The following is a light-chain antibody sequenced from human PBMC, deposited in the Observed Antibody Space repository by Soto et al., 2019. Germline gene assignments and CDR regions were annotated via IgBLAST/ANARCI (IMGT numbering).Light chain of an antibody. CDR3: QQYNNWHPWT. J-gene: IGKJ1*01. Sequence: EIVMTHSPATLSVSPGERATLSCRASQSVSSSLAWYQQKPGQAPRLLIYGASTRATGIPARFSGSGSGTEFTLTINSLQSEDFAVYYCQQYNNWHPWTFGQGTKV. V-gene: IGKV3-15*01. CDR1: QSVSSS. CDR2: GAS.